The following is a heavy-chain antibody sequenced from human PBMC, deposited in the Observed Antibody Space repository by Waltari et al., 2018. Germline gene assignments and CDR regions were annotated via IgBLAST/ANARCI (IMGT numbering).Heavy chain of an antibody. V-gene: IGHV3-74*01. CDR2: IDNVVGSAT. Sequence: EVQLVESGGGLVQPGGSLRLSCEASGFIFSTYWMHWVRQGPGKGLGCVSRIDNVVGSATSHADSVQCRFTISRDTPKNTLYLQMNSLRAEDTGVYYCARDHYYSKDVWGTGTTVTVSS. CDR3: ARDHYYSKDV. J-gene: IGHJ6*03. CDR1: GFIFSTYW.